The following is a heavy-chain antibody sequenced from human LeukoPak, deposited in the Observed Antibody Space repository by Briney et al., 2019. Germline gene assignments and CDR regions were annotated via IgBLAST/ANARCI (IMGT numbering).Heavy chain of an antibody. V-gene: IGHV4-30-4*01. CDR1: GGSISSGGYY. Sequence: NPSETLSLTCTVSGGSISSGGYYWSWIRQPPGKGLEYIGYIYYGGTYYNPSLKSRVTISVDTSKNQFSLKLSSVTAADTAVYYCARGTWSSSIDYWGQGTLVTVSS. CDR2: IYYGGT. D-gene: IGHD6-6*01. J-gene: IGHJ4*02. CDR3: ARGTWSSSIDY.